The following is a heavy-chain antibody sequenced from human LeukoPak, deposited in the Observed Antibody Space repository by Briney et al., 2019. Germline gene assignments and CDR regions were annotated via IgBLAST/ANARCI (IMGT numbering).Heavy chain of an antibody. J-gene: IGHJ4*02. CDR2: INPSGGST. V-gene: IGHV1-46*01. Sequence: GASVKVSCKASGYTFTSYYMHWVRQAPGQGLEWMGIINPSGGSTSYAQKFQGRVTMTRDTSTSTVYMELSSLRSEDTAVYYCARDHSIAARPLSHFDYWGQGTLVTVSS. D-gene: IGHD6-6*01. CDR1: GYTFTSYY. CDR3: ARDHSIAARPLSHFDY.